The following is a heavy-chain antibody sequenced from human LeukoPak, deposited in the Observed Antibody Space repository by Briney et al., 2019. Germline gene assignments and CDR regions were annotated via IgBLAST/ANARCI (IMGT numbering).Heavy chain of an antibody. D-gene: IGHD4-17*01. Sequence: ASVKVSCKASGYPFTGYFIHWVRQAPGQGLEWMGWSNPNSGGTNYAQKFQGRVTMTRDTSISTAYMELSRLRSDDTAVYYCATAGDILTTVSVGGFDYWGQGTLVTVSS. V-gene: IGHV1-2*02. J-gene: IGHJ4*02. CDR1: GYPFTGYF. CDR2: SNPNSGGT. CDR3: ATAGDILTTVSVGGFDY.